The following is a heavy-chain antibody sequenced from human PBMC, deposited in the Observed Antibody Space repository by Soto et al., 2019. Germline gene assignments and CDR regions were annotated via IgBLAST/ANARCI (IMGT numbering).Heavy chain of an antibody. V-gene: IGHV4-34*10. CDR3: ARVWGYSYGLASDI. CDR2: IDHIGIT. Sequence: SETLSLTCAVYGESFSDYYWSWIRQSTKKGLEWIGEIDHIGITNYNPSLKSRVAMSIDTSKNQFSLELTSVTAADTAVYYCARVWGYSYGLASDIWGQGTMVTVS. CDR1: GESFSDYY. J-gene: IGHJ3*02. D-gene: IGHD5-18*01.